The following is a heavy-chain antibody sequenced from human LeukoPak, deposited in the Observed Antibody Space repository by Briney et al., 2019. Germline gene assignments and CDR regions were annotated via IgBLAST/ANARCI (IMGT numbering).Heavy chain of an antibody. J-gene: IGHJ5*02. CDR3: ARHGYCSGGSCTREVWFDP. D-gene: IGHD2-15*01. CDR2: IYYSGST. V-gene: IGHV4-34*01. CDR1: GGSFSGYY. Sequence: SETLSLTCAVYGGSFSGYYWSWIRQPPGKGLEWIGSIYYSGSTYYNPSLKSRVTISVDTSKNQFSLKLSSVTASDTAVYYCARHGYCSGGSCTREVWFDPWGQGTLVTVSS.